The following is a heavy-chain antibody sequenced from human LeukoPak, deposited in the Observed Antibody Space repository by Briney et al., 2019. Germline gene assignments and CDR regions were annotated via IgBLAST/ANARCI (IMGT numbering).Heavy chain of an antibody. J-gene: IGHJ4*02. V-gene: IGHV3-30*04. CDR3: AKDRYYGSGSYTFDY. D-gene: IGHD3-10*01. CDR1: GFTFSSYA. CDR2: ISYDGSNK. Sequence: GGSLRLSRAASGFTFSSYAMHWVRQAPGKGLEWVAVISYDGSNKYYADSVKGRFTISRDNSKNTLYLQMNSLRAEDTAVYYCAKDRYYGSGSYTFDYWGQGTLVTVSS.